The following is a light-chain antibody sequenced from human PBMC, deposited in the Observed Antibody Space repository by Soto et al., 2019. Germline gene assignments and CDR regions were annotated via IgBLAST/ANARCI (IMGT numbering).Light chain of an antibody. J-gene: IGKJ2*01. CDR1: QSLVHIDGNTY. CDR2: KIS. V-gene: IGKV2-24*01. Sequence: DIVLTQTRLSSPVTLGQPASISCRSSQSLVHIDGNTYFNWLQQRPGQPPRLLIYKISNRFPGVSDRFSGRGAGTDFTMKISRVEAEDVGVYYGMQATQSYTFGQGTRLEIK. CDR3: MQATQSYT.